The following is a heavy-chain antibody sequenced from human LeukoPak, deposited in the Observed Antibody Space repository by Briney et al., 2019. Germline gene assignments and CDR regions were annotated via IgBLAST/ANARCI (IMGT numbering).Heavy chain of an antibody. J-gene: IGHJ4*02. CDR3: ARGPPQAVADLNYFDY. CDR1: GGSISSYY. V-gene: IGHV4-4*07. Sequence: SETLSLTCTVSGGSISSYYWSWIRQPAGKGLEWIGRIYTSGSTNYKPSLKSRVTMSVDTSKNQFSLKLSSVTAADMAVYYCARGPPQAVADLNYFDYWGQGTLVTVSS. CDR2: IYTSGST. D-gene: IGHD6-19*01.